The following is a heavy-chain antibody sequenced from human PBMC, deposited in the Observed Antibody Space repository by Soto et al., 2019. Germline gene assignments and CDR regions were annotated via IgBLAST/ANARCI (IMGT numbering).Heavy chain of an antibody. CDR1: GFTFSSYW. J-gene: IGHJ5*02. CDR2: INSDGSST. V-gene: IGHV3-74*01. Sequence: GGSLRLSCAASGFTFSSYWMHWVRQAPGKGLVWVSRINSDGSSTSYADSVKGRFTISRDNAKNTLYLQMNSLRAEDTAVYYCARALGYCSSTSCAPWLDPWGQGTLVTVS. D-gene: IGHD2-2*01. CDR3: ARALGYCSSTSCAPWLDP.